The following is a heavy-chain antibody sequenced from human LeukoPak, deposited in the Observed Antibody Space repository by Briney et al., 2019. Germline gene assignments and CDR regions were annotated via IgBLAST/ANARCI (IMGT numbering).Heavy chain of an antibody. D-gene: IGHD5-12*01. CDR2: IGTAGDT. CDR1: GFTFSRYD. V-gene: IGHV3-13*01. Sequence: GGSLRLSCAASGFTFSRYDMHWVRQATGKGLEWVSGIGTAGDTYYAGSVKGRFTISRDNAKNSLYLQMNSLRAEDTAVYYCARDQEDIVATIDYWGQGTLVTVSS. CDR3: ARDQEDIVATIDY. J-gene: IGHJ4*02.